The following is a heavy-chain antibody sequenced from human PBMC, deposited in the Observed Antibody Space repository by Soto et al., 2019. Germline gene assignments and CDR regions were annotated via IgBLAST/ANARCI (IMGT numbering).Heavy chain of an antibody. CDR2: IYYSGST. V-gene: IGHV4-59*01. D-gene: IGHD6-13*01. Sequence: PSETLSLTCTVSGGSISSYYWSWIRQPPGRGLEWIGYIYYSGSTNCNPSLKSRVTISLDTSKNQFSLKLSSVTAADTAVYYCARAHIAADYYFDYWGQGTLVTVSS. J-gene: IGHJ4*02. CDR1: GGSISSYY. CDR3: ARAHIAADYYFDY.